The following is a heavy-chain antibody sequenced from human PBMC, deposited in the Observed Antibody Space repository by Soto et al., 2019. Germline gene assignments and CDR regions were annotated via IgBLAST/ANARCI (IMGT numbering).Heavy chain of an antibody. J-gene: IGHJ4*02. CDR3: AKDSGHFGGSGWYVY. CDR2: ISWNSGSI. CDR1: GFTFDDYA. V-gene: IGHV3-9*01. D-gene: IGHD6-19*01. Sequence: GGSLRLSCAASGFTFDDYAMHWVRQAPGKGLEWVSGISWNSGSIGYADSVKGRFTISRDNAKNSLYLQMNSLRAEDTALYYCAKDSGHFGGSGWYVYWGQGTLVTVSS.